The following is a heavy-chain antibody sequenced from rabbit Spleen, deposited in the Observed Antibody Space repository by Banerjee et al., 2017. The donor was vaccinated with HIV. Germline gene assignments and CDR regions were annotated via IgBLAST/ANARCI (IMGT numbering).Heavy chain of an antibody. CDR2: MDTGSSGFT. CDR1: GFTLNSYW. CDR3: ARDTSSSFSSYGMDL. J-gene: IGHJ6*01. V-gene: IGHV1S40*01. Sequence: QSLEESGGDLVKPGASLTLTCTASGFTLNSYWICWIRQAPGKGLEWIACMDTGSSGFTYFATWAKGRFTCSKTSSTTVTLQMTRLTAADTATYFCARDTSSSFSSYGMDLWGPGTLVTVS. D-gene: IGHD1-1*01.